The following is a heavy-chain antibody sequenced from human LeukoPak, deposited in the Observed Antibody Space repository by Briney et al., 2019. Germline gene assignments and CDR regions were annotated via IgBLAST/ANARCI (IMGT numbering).Heavy chain of an antibody. CDR1: GGSISSSSYY. J-gene: IGHJ5*02. Sequence: PSETLSLTCTVSGGSISSSSYYWGWIRQPPGTGLEWIGSIYYSGSTYYNPSLKSRVTISVDTSKNQFSLKLSSVTAADTAVYYCAREGGYCSSTSCLPYNWFDPWGQGTLVTVSS. CDR3: AREGGYCSSTSCLPYNWFDP. D-gene: IGHD2-2*01. CDR2: IYYSGST. V-gene: IGHV4-39*07.